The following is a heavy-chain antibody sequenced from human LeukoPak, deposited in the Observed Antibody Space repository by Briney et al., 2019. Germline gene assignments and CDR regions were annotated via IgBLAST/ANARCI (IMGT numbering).Heavy chain of an antibody. Sequence: PGGSLRLSCAGSGFKLGEYAIHWVRQAPGKGLEWVSGICSNGDKTDYADSVRGRFTISRDNAKNSLYLQMNSLTAEDTALYYCAIDRAGALEHWVRGTLVSVSS. CDR1: GFKLGEYA. D-gene: IGHD6-13*01. J-gene: IGHJ5*02. CDR3: AIDRAGALEH. V-gene: IGHV3-9*01. CDR2: ICSNGDKT.